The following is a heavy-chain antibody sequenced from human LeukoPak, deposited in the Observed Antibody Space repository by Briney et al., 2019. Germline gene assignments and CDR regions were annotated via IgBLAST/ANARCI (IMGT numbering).Heavy chain of an antibody. Sequence: GASVKVSCKASGYPFTNNYIHWVRQAPGQGLEWMGMINPSDAGTNYARKFQGRVTMTRDMTTSTDYMELSSLRSEDTAIYYCARDNSVGDNAWWFDPWGQGTLVTVSS. CDR3: ARDNSVGDNAWWFDP. CDR1: GYPFTNNY. J-gene: IGHJ5*02. V-gene: IGHV1-46*01. D-gene: IGHD1-26*01. CDR2: INPSDAGT.